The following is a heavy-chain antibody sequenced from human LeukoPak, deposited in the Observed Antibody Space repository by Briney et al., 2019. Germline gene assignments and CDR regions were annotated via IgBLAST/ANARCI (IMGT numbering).Heavy chain of an antibody. CDR2: ISAYNGNT. CDR1: GYTFTGYY. J-gene: IGHJ6*03. Sequence: ASVKVSCKASGYTFTGYYMHWVRQAPGQGLEWMGWISAYNGNTNYAQKLQGRVTMTTDTSTSTAYMELRSLRSDDTAVYYCAGWYSSSWRYYYYYMDVWGKGTTVTVSS. V-gene: IGHV1-18*04. CDR3: AGWYSSSWRYYYYYMDV. D-gene: IGHD6-13*01.